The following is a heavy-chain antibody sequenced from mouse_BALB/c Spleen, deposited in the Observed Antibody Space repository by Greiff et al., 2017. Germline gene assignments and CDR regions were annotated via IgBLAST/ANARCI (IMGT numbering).Heavy chain of an antibody. D-gene: IGHD2-14*01. V-gene: IGHV1S22*01. J-gene: IGHJ4*01. Sequence: LQQPGSELVRPGASVKLSCKASGYTFTSYWMHWVKQRPGQGLEWIGNIYPGSGSTNYDEKFKSKATLTVDTSSSTAYMQLSSLTSEDSAVYYCTRYYRSGDYAMDYWGLGTSVTVSS. CDR1: GYTFTSYW. CDR2: IYPGSGST. CDR3: TRYYRSGDYAMDY.